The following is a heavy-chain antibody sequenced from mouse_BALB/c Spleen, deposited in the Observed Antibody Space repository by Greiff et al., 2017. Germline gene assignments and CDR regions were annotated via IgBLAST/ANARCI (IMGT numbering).Heavy chain of an antibody. CDR1: GFTFNTYA. J-gene: IGHJ3*01. D-gene: IGHD2-4*01. Sequence: EVKLVESGGGLVQPKGSLKLSCAASGFTFNTYAMHWVCQAPGKGLEWVARIRSKSNNYATYYADSVKDRFTISRDDSQSMLYLQMNNLKTEDTAMYYCVRDEDYEGFAYWGQGTLVTVSA. CDR2: IRSKSNNYAT. CDR3: VRDEDYEGFAY. V-gene: IGHV10-3*03.